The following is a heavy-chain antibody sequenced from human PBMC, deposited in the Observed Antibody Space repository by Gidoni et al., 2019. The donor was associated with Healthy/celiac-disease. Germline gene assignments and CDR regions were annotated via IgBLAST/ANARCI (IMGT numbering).Heavy chain of an antibody. V-gene: IGHV4-34*01. CDR2: INHMGST. Sequence: QVQLQQWGAGLLKPSETLSLTCAVYGGFFSGYYWSWLRQPPGKGREWMGEINHMGSTNYNPSIKSRVTRSVDTSKNQLSLKLSSVIAAETAVYYGARAPHFYYGMDVWGQGTTVTVSS. J-gene: IGHJ6*02. D-gene: IGHD3-3*02. CDR1: GGFFSGYY. CDR3: ARAPHFYYGMDV.